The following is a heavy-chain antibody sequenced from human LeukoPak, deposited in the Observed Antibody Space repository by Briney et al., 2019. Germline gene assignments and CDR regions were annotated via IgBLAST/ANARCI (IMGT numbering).Heavy chain of an antibody. D-gene: IGHD2-21*01. CDR2: ISWDGGST. Sequence: GGFLRLSCAASGFTFDDYAMHWVRQAPGKGLEWVSLISWDGGSTYYADSVKGRFTISRDNSKNSLYLQMNSLRAEDTAAYYCAKAGLWRYYYMDVWGKGTTVTVSS. CDR3: AKAGLWRYYYMDV. J-gene: IGHJ6*03. V-gene: IGHV3-43D*03. CDR1: GFTFDDYA.